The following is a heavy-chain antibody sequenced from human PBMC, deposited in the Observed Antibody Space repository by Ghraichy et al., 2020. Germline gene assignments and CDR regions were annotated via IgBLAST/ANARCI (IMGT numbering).Heavy chain of an antibody. V-gene: IGHV1-69*04. D-gene: IGHD4-23*01. CDR2: IIPILGIA. Sequence: SVKVSCKASGGTFSSYAISWVRQAPGQGLEWMGRIIPILGIANYAQKFQGRVTITADKSTSTAYMELSSLRSEETAVYYCARANYGGLGYYYYYMDVWGKGTTVTVSS. J-gene: IGHJ6*03. CDR1: GGTFSSYA. CDR3: ARANYGGLGYYYYYMDV.